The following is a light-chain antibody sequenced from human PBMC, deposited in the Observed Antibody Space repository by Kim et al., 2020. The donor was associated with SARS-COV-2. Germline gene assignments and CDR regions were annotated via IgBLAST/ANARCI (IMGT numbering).Light chain of an antibody. V-gene: IGLV3-1*01. Sequence: SVSPGQTASITCSGDKLGDKYACWYQQKPGQSPVLIIYEDSKRPSGIPERFSGSNSGNTATLTISGTQAMDEADYYCQAWDSSTVVFGGGTKLTVL. J-gene: IGLJ3*02. CDR1: KLGDKY. CDR3: QAWDSSTVV. CDR2: EDS.